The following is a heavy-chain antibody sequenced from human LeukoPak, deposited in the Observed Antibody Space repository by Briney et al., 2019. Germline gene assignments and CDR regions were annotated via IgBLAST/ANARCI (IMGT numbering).Heavy chain of an antibody. Sequence: GGSLRLSCAASGFTFSSYAMSRVRQAPGKGLEWVSAISESGVSTYYADSVKGRFTVSRDNSDNTLYLQMNSLRAEDTAVYYCAKGIRRYPEPSSWSCFDYWGQGTLVTVSS. V-gene: IGHV3-23*01. CDR2: ISESGVST. D-gene: IGHD6-13*01. CDR3: AKGIRRYPEPSSWSCFDY. CDR1: GFTFSSYA. J-gene: IGHJ4*02.